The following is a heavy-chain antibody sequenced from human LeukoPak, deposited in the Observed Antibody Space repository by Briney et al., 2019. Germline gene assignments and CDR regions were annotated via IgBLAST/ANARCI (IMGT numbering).Heavy chain of an antibody. CDR1: GFTFSSYA. D-gene: IGHD3-10*01. CDR3: AKDLIGYYGSGSYVWKGFDY. V-gene: IGHV3-23*01. CDR2: ISGSGGST. J-gene: IGHJ4*02. Sequence: PGGSLRLSCAASGFTFSSYAMSWVRQAPGKGLEWVSAISGSGGSTYYADSVKGRFTISRDNSENTLYLQMNSLRAEDTAVYYCAKDLIGYYGSGSYVWKGFDYWGQGTLVTVSS.